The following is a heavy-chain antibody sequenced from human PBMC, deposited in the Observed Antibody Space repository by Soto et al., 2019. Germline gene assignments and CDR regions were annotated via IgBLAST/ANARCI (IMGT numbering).Heavy chain of an antibody. CDR2: ISGGGGRT. Sequence: EVQLLESGGGLVQPGGSLRLSCAASGFTFSIYAMTWVRQAPGKGLEWVSVISGGGGRTYYEDSVKGRFTVSRDNSKNTLYLQMNSMRAEDTALYYCAKDVVVEAAERSHCYYYGLDVWGQGPTVTVS. CDR1: GFTFSIYA. D-gene: IGHD2-2*01. CDR3: AKDVVVEAAERSHCYYYGLDV. V-gene: IGHV3-23*01. J-gene: IGHJ6*02.